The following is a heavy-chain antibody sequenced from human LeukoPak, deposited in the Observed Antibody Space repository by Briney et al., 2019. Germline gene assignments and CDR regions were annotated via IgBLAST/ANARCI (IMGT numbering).Heavy chain of an antibody. J-gene: IGHJ5*02. CDR1: GGSISNYY. CDR3: ARQKLLNNWFDP. V-gene: IGHV4-4*09. Sequence: SETLSLTCTVSGGSISNYYWSWIRQPPGKGLEWIGYIYTSGSTNYNPSLESRVTMSVDTSKNQFSLKLSSVTAADTAVYYCARQKLLNNWFDPWGQGTPDTVSS. D-gene: IGHD2-8*01. CDR2: IYTSGST.